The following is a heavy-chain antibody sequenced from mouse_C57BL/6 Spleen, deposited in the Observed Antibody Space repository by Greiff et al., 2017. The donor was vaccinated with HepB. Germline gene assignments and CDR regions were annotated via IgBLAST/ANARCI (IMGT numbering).Heavy chain of an antibody. Sequence: EVQLQQSGPELVKPGASVKIPCKASGYTFTDYNMDWVNQSHGKSLEWIGDINPNNGGTIYNQKFKGKATLTVDKSSSTAYMELRSLTSEDTAVYYCARRGYDYWGFDYWGQGTTLTVSS. V-gene: IGHV1-18*01. CDR2: INPNNGGT. J-gene: IGHJ2*01. D-gene: IGHD2-4*01. CDR1: GYTFTDYN. CDR3: ARRGYDYWGFDY.